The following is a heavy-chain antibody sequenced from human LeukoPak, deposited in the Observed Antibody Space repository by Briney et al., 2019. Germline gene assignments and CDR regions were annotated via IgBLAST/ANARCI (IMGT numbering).Heavy chain of an antibody. CDR1: GYTFTSYA. V-gene: IGHV1-3*01. D-gene: IGHD3-16*01. Sequence: ASVKVSCKASGYTFTSYAMHWVRQAPGQRLEWMGWINAGNGNTKYSQKFQGRVTITRDTSAGTAYMELSSLRSEDTAVYYCARGADYVWGIFDYWGQGALVTVSS. CDR3: ARGADYVWGIFDY. J-gene: IGHJ4*02. CDR2: INAGNGNT.